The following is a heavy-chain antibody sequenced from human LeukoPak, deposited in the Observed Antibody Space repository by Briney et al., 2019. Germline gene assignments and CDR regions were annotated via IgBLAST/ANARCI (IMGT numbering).Heavy chain of an antibody. D-gene: IGHD1-26*01. CDR3: ARVSGCYYINYYYYYGMDV. CDR2: IYYSGST. V-gene: IGHV4-59*01. CDR1: GGSISSYY. J-gene: IGHJ6*02. Sequence: SETLSLTCTVSGGSISSYYWSWIRQPPGKGLEWIGYIYYSGSTNYNPSLKSRVTISADTSKNQFSLKLSSVTAADTAVYYCARVSGCYYINYYYYYGMDVWGQGTTVTVSS.